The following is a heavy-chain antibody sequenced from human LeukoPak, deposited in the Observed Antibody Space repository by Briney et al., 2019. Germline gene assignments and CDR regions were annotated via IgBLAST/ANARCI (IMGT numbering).Heavy chain of an antibody. D-gene: IGHD3-3*01. J-gene: IGHJ4*02. Sequence: SDTLSLICSVSGGALSSGRYYWNWLRQPPGKGLEWVGCIYYTGTTNYNPSLKSRLTISADTSKNHFSLNLNSVTAADAAVYYCVRASYDVLSGYYLDYWGQGILVTVSS. CDR3: VRASYDVLSGYYLDY. CDR1: GGALSSGRYY. V-gene: IGHV4-61*03. CDR2: IYYTGTT.